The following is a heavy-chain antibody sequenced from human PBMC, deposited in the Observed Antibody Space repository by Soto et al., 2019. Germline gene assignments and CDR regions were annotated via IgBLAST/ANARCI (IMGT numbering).Heavy chain of an antibody. Sequence: VKVSCKASGYTFTGYYIHWVRQAPGQGLEWMGSISPHSGGPNYAQRFQGRVTMTRDTSMTTVYMEMSGLTSDDTAVYYCAREEQTGANYYLDYWGQGTLVTVSS. J-gene: IGHJ4*02. D-gene: IGHD7-27*01. CDR1: GYTFTGYY. CDR3: AREEQTGANYYLDY. CDR2: ISPHSGGP. V-gene: IGHV1-2*02.